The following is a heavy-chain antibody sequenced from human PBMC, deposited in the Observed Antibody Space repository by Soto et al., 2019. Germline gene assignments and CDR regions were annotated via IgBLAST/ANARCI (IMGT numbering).Heavy chain of an antibody. J-gene: IGHJ5*02. CDR2: ISSSSSYI. Sequence: EVQLVESGGGLVKPGGSLRLSCAASGFTFSSYSMNWVRQAPGKGLEWVSSISSSSSYIYYADSVKGRFTISRDNAKNSLYLQMNSLRAEDTAVYYCARDQVEFKQLGLNWFDPWGQGTLVTVSS. CDR3: ARDQVEFKQLGLNWFDP. D-gene: IGHD6-6*01. V-gene: IGHV3-21*01. CDR1: GFTFSSYS.